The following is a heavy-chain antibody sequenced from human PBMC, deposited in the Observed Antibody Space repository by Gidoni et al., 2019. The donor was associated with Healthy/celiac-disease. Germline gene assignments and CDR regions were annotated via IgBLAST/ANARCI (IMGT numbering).Heavy chain of an antibody. V-gene: IGHV3-33*01. Sequence: QVQLLVSGGGVVQPGRSLRLSCAASGFTFGSYGMHWVRQAPGKGLEWVAVIWYDGSNKYYADSVKGRFTISRDNSKNTLYLKMNSLRAEDTAVYYCARGYSSSSPIYFDYWGQGTLVTVSS. CDR1: GFTFGSYG. CDR3: ARGYSSSSPIYFDY. J-gene: IGHJ4*02. D-gene: IGHD6-6*01. CDR2: IWYDGSNK.